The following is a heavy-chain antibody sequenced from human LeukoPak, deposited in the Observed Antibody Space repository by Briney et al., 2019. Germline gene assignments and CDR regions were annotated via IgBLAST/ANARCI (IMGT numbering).Heavy chain of an antibody. CDR2: IYYSGST. Sequence: SETLSLTCTVSGGSISSYYWSWIRQPPGKGLEWIGYIYYSGSTNYNPSLKSRVTISVDTSKNQFSLRLSSVTAADTAVYYCAAGYSSGWYGYWGQGTLVTVSS. D-gene: IGHD6-19*01. J-gene: IGHJ4*02. V-gene: IGHV4-59*01. CDR3: AAGYSSGWYGY. CDR1: GGSISSYY.